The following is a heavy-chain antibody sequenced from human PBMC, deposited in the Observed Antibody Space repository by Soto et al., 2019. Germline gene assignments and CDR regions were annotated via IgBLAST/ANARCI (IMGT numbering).Heavy chain of an antibody. Sequence: GGSLRLSCAASGFTFSSYGMHWVRQAPGKGLEWVAVIWYDGSNKYYADSVKGRFTISRDNSKNTLYLQMNSLRAEDTAVYYCANDAGNNWFDPWGQGTLVTVSS. J-gene: IGHJ5*02. V-gene: IGHV3-30*02. CDR3: ANDAGNNWFDP. CDR1: GFTFSSYG. CDR2: IWYDGSNK.